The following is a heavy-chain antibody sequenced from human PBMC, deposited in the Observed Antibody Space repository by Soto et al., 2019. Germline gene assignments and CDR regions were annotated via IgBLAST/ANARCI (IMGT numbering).Heavy chain of an antibody. CDR3: ARGKLLGPLGYYGMDV. V-gene: IGHV1-69*01. CDR1: GGTFSSYA. CDR2: IIPIFGTA. J-gene: IGHJ6*02. Sequence: QVQLVQSGAEVKKPGSSVKVSCKASGGTFSSYAISWVRQAPGQGLEWMGGIIPIFGTANYAQKFQGRVTITADESTRTAYMELSSLRSEDTAVYYCARGKLLGPLGYYGMDVWGQGTTVTVSS. D-gene: IGHD2-21*02.